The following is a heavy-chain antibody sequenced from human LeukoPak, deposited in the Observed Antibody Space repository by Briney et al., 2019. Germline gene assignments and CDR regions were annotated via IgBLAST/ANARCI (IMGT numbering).Heavy chain of an antibody. Sequence: GASVKVSCKASGYTFTAYYVHWVRQAPGQGLEWMGWINTKSGDTNFAQRFQGRVALTSDTTLNTIYVELSGLRSDDTAIYYCARDTWFGNYYLDVWGSGTTVTVSS. CDR1: GYTFTAYY. V-gene: IGHV1-2*02. CDR2: INTKSGDT. CDR3: ARDTWFGNYYLDV. D-gene: IGHD3-10*01. J-gene: IGHJ6*03.